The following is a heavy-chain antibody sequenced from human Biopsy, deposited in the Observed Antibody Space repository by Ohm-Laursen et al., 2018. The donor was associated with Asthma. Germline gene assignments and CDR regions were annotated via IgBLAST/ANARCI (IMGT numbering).Heavy chain of an antibody. D-gene: IGHD2-2*01. CDR2: INSVFGTT. CDR3: ARKAGSCISRTCYSLDF. J-gene: IGHJ4*02. CDR1: GGTFNTYV. V-gene: IGHV1-69*01. Sequence: SSVKVSCNSLGGTFNTYVIGWVRQAPGQGLEWMGGINSVFGTTTYPQKFQYRVTITADDSTSTVYMELSSLRSEDTAVYYCARKAGSCISRTCYSLDFWGQGTLGTVSS.